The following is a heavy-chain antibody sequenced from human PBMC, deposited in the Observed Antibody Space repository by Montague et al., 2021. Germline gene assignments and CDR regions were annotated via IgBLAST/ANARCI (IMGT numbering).Heavy chain of an antibody. CDR2: IKYDGSRT. V-gene: IGHV3-74*01. D-gene: IGHD6-25*01. J-gene: IGHJ5*02. CDR1: GFTFSNYW. CDR3: ARSAVAAALDA. Sequence: SLRLSCAASGFTFSNYWMHWVRQAPGKGLVWVSHIKYDGSRTGYADSVKGRFTISRDNAKNTLYLQMNSLRVDDTAVYYCARSAVAAALDAWGQGTLVTVSS.